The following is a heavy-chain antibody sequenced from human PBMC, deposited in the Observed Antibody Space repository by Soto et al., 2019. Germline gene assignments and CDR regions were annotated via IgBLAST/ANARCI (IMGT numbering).Heavy chain of an antibody. J-gene: IGHJ5*02. CDR1: GYTFTRYG. Sequence: ASVKGSCKASGYTFTRYGVSWVRQAPGQGLEWMGWISAYNGNTNYAQKLQGRVTMTTDTSTSTAYMELRSLRSDDTAVYYCARNTVAPGWFGPWGQGTLVTVSS. V-gene: IGHV1-18*01. CDR3: ARNTVAPGWFGP. D-gene: IGHD4-17*01. CDR2: ISAYNGNT.